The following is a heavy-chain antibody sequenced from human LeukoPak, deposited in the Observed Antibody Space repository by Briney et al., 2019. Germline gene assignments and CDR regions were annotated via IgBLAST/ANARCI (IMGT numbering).Heavy chain of an antibody. J-gene: IGHJ3*02. V-gene: IGHV3-21*01. CDR2: ISSHSIYI. Sequence: AGGSLRLSCAASGFTFRTYSMNWVRQAPGKGLEWVSTISSHSIYIYYADSVKGRFTISRDNAKNSLYLQMNSLRAEDTAVYYCARDQKSGGDFWSGYSPDAFDIWGQGTMVTVSS. CDR3: ARDQKSGGDFWSGYSPDAFDI. D-gene: IGHD3-3*01. CDR1: GFTFRTYS.